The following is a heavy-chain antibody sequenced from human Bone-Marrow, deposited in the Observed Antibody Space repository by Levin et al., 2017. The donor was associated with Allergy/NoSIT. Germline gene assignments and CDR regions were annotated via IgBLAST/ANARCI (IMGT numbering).Heavy chain of an antibody. D-gene: IGHD3-10*01. CDR3: AREWTDEYYHGSWSYFAFDI. Sequence: AGGSLRLSCAASGFTFSNYWMSWVRQAPGKGLEWVANMKHDGSEIRYVDSVKGRFIISRDNARNSLFLQMNSLRADETAVYYCAREWTDEYYHGSWSYFAFDIWGQGTRVTVSS. J-gene: IGHJ3*02. CDR2: MKHDGSEI. CDR1: GFTFSNYW. V-gene: IGHV3-7*01.